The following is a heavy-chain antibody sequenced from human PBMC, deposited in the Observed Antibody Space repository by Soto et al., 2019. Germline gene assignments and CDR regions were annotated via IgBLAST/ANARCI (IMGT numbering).Heavy chain of an antibody. V-gene: IGHV4-59*08. CDR1: GASISVYY. Sequence: SETLSLTCTVSGASISVYYWSWVRHPPGEGLGWVGYMYYSGVTNXXPPPKSRSXVPLETSKSQSXLNLSXLTAADTAVYYCAGQRSWSRDYWGQGTLVX. CDR3: AGQRSWSRDY. CDR2: MYYSGVT. J-gene: IGHJ4*02. D-gene: IGHD6-13*01.